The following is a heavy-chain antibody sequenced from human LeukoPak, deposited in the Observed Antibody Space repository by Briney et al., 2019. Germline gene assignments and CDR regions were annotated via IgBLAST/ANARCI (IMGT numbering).Heavy chain of an antibody. Sequence: GASVKVSCKASGGTFSSYAISWVRQAPGQGLEWMGRIIPILGIANYAQKFQGRVTITADKSTSTAYMELSSLRSEDTAVYYCARVSLRGYSGYATGCFDYWGQGTLVTVSS. J-gene: IGHJ4*02. V-gene: IGHV1-69*04. D-gene: IGHD5-12*01. CDR3: ARVSLRGYSGYATGCFDY. CDR1: GGTFSSYA. CDR2: IIPILGIA.